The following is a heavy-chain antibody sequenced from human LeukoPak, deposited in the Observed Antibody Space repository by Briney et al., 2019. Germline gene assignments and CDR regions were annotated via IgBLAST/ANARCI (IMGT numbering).Heavy chain of an antibody. J-gene: IGHJ6*02. CDR1: GGTFNNYA. Sequence: GASVKVSCKASGGTFNNYAINWVRQAPGQGLEWVGGIIPIYGTAHYAQKFQGRVTITADESTSAGYMELRSLRSDDTAVYYCARARDRNYYFHGVDVWGQGTTVTVSS. CDR3: ARARDRNYYFHGVDV. V-gene: IGHV1-69*13. CDR2: IIPIYGTA. D-gene: IGHD2-21*02.